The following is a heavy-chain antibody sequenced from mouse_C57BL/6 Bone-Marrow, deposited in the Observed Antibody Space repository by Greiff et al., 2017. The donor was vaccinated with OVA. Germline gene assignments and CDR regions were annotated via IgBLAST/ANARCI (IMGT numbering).Heavy chain of an antibody. CDR2: IRLKSDNYAT. CDR1: GFTFSNYW. V-gene: IGHV6-3*01. Sequence: EVKLVESGGGLVQPGGSMKLSCVASGFTFSNYWMNWVRQSPEKGLEWVAQIRLKSDNYATHYAESVKGRFTISRDDSKSSVYLQMNNLRAEDTGIYYCTQKITSYYYYAMDYWGQGTSVTVSS. D-gene: IGHD1-1*01. CDR3: TQKITSYYYYAMDY. J-gene: IGHJ4*01.